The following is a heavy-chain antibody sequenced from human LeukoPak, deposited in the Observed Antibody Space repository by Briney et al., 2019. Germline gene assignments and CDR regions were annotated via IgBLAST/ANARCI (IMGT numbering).Heavy chain of an antibody. CDR2: IRSKANNYAT. Sequence: GGSLRLSCAASGFTFSGSAMHWVRQASGKGLEWVGRIRSKANNYATAYAASVKGRFTISREDSKNTAYLQMNSLKTEDTAVYYCTRRNKDDSSGYYYDWGQGTLVTVSS. V-gene: IGHV3-73*01. J-gene: IGHJ4*02. CDR1: GFTFSGSA. CDR3: TRRNKDDSSGYYYD. D-gene: IGHD3-22*01.